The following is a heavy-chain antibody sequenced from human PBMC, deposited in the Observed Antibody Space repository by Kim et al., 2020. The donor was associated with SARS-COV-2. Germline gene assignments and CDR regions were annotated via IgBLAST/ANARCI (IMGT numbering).Heavy chain of an antibody. V-gene: IGHV3-15*01. CDR1: GFTFSNAW. CDR2: IKSKTDGGTT. D-gene: IGHD2-15*01. Sequence: GGSLRLSCAASGFTFSNAWMSWVRQAPGKGLEWVGRIKSKTDGGTTDYAAPVKGRFTISRDDSKNTLYLQMNSLKTEDTAVYYCTTPIGIGYSSGGSCYSYYYGMDVWGQGTTVTVSS. CDR3: TTPIGIGYSSGGSCYSYYYGMDV. J-gene: IGHJ6*02.